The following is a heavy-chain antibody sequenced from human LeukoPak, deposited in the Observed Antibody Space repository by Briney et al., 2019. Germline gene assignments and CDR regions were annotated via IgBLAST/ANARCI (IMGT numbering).Heavy chain of an antibody. D-gene: IGHD3-16*01. Sequence: ASVKVSCKASGSTFTGYYFHWVRQAPGHGLEWMGWLNPNTGASKYAQDFHGRVTMTGNMSITTVYIDLTRLRFDDTAVYYCASEPLGAAHHDSWGQGTLVTVSS. CDR3: ASEPLGAAHHDS. J-gene: IGHJ4*02. V-gene: IGHV1-2*02. CDR1: GSTFTGYY. CDR2: LNPNTGAS.